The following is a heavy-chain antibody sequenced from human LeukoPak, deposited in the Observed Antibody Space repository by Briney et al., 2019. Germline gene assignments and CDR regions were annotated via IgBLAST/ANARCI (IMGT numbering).Heavy chain of an antibody. CDR1: GFTFSSYG. D-gene: IGHD3-10*01. CDR2: ISGSGGST. Sequence: PGGSLRLSCAASGFTFSSYGMSWVRQAPGKGLEWVSAISGSGGSTYYADSVEGRFTISRDNSKNTLYLQMNSLRAEDTAVYYCAKRRSPMVRGVNVDYWGQGTLVTVSS. J-gene: IGHJ4*02. CDR3: AKRRSPMVRGVNVDY. V-gene: IGHV3-23*01.